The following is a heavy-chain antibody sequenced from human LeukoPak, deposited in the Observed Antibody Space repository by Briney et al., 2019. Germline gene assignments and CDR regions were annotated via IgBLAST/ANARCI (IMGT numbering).Heavy chain of an antibody. D-gene: IGHD5-12*01. CDR1: GGTFSSYA. CDR2: IIPILGIA. CDR3: ARDYEGWFDP. V-gene: IGHV1-69*04. Sequence: GASVRVSCKASGGTFSSYAISWVRQAPGQGLEWMGMIIPILGIANYAQKFQGRVTITADKSTSTAYMELSSLRSEDTAVYYCARDYEGWFDPWAREPWSPSPQ. J-gene: IGHJ5*02.